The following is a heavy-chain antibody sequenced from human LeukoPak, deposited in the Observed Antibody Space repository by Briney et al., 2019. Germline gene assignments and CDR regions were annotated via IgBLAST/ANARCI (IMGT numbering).Heavy chain of an antibody. J-gene: IGHJ4*02. CDR1: GFTFGSYW. V-gene: IGHV3-7*01. CDR3: ARDVELDCSSTSCYTVWDY. CDR2: IKQDGSEK. Sequence: GGSLRLSCAASGFTFGSYWMSWVRQAPGKGLEWVANIKQDGSEKYYVDSVKGRFTISRDNAKNSLYLQMNSLRAEDTAVYYCARDVELDCSSTSCYTVWDYWGQGTLVTVSS. D-gene: IGHD2-2*02.